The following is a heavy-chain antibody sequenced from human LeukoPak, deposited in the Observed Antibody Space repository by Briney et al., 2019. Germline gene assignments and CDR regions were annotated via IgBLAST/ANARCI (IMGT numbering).Heavy chain of an antibody. J-gene: IGHJ6*03. CDR1: GYTSTNYG. V-gene: IGHV1-18*01. CDR2: ISAYNGNT. Sequence: ASVKVSCKAPGYTSTNYGINWVRQAPGQGLEWMGWISAYNGNTNYAQKLQGRVTMTTDTSTSTAYMELRSLRSDDTAVYYCARQYYYDSSGYYYSYYYYYYMDVWGKGTTVTVSS. D-gene: IGHD3-22*01. CDR3: ARQYYYDSSGYYYSYYYYYYMDV.